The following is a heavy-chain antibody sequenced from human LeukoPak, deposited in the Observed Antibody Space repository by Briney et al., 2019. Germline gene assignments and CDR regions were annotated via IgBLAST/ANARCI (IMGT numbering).Heavy chain of an antibody. CDR1: GFTFNSYW. Sequence: GGSLRFSCAASGFTFNSYWMNWVRQAPGKGLEWVANIKRDGSEKYYVDSVKGRFTISRDNAKNSLDLQMNSLRVEDTAVYYCARGRYSGTTYYFDYWGQGTLVTVSS. CDR2: IKRDGSEK. CDR3: ARGRYSGTTYYFDY. J-gene: IGHJ4*02. V-gene: IGHV3-7*03. D-gene: IGHD5-12*01.